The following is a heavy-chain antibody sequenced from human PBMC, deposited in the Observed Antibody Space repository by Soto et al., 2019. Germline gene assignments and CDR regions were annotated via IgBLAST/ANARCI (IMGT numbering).Heavy chain of an antibody. J-gene: IGHJ3*02. CDR3: ARQGSCSGDHCSSFLYSFDM. V-gene: IGHV4-39*01. CDR2: IHKSGST. CDR1: GGNGNYY. D-gene: IGHD2-15*01. Sequence: SETLSLTCSVSGGNGNYYWGWSRHPPGKGLEWIGSIHKSGSTYYSPSLKSRLNLSADMSKNQLSLRLRSVAAADTAVYYCARQGSCSGDHCSSFLYSFDMWGQGTMVTVSS.